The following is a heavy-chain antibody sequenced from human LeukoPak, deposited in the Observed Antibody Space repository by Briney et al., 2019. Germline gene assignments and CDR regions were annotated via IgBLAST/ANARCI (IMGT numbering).Heavy chain of an antibody. CDR1: GFTFSSYS. V-gene: IGHV3-21*01. J-gene: IGHJ5*02. CDR2: ISSSSSYI. D-gene: IGHD6-13*01. Sequence: GGSLRLSCAASGFTFSSYSMNWVRQAPGKGLEWVSSISSSSSYIYYADSVKGRFTISRDNAKNSLYLQMNSLRAEDTAVYYCAAAAGGGWFDPWGQGTLVTVSS. CDR3: AAAAGGGWFDP.